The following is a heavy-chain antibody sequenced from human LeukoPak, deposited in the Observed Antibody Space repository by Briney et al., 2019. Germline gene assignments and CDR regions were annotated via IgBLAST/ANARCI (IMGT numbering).Heavy chain of an antibody. Sequence: ASVKVSCKASGYTFTTYGISWVRQAPGQGLEWMGWISTYNGDTKYAQKLQGRVTMTADTSTSTTYTELRSLRSDDTAVYYCALIPYCTSATCYYFDYWGQGTLVTVSS. V-gene: IGHV1-18*01. J-gene: IGHJ4*02. CDR3: ALIPYCTSATCYYFDY. D-gene: IGHD2-2*01. CDR1: GYTFTTYG. CDR2: ISTYNGDT.